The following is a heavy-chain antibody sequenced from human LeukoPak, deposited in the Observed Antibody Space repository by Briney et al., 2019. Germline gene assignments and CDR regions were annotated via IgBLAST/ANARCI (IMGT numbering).Heavy chain of an antibody. CDR1: GGSISSYY. J-gene: IGHJ4*02. Sequence: SETLSLTCTVSGGSISSYYWSWIRQPPGKGLEWIGYIYYSGSTNYNPSLKSRVTISVDTSKNQFSLKLSSVTAADTAVYYCARSDGGGDYGLVDYWGQGTLVTVSS. D-gene: IGHD4-17*01. CDR2: IYYSGST. CDR3: ARSDGGGDYGLVDY. V-gene: IGHV4-59*01.